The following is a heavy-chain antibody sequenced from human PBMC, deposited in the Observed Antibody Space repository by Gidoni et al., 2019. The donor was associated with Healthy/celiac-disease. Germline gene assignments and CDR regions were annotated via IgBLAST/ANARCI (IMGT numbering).Heavy chain of an antibody. CDR2: ISSSSSYT. CDR1: GFPFSDYD. V-gene: IGHV3-11*05. D-gene: IGHD3-22*01. J-gene: IGHJ1*01. CDR3: ARVVGYYDSSGPFQH. Sequence: QVQLVESGGGLVKPGGSLRLSCAAPGFPFSDYDMSWIRQAPGKGLEWVSYISSSSSYTNYADSVKGRFTISRDNAKNSLYLQMNSLRAEDTAVYYCARVVGYYDSSGPFQHWGQGTLVTVSS.